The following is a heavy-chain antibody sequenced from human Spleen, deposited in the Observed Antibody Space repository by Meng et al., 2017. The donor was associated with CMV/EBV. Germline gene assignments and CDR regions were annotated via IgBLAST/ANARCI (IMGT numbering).Heavy chain of an antibody. J-gene: IGHJ2*01. D-gene: IGHD2-2*01. CDR1: SYT. CDR3: AREEGDYCSSTSCYFPWYFDL. Sequence: SYTISWVRQAPGQGLEWMGRIIPILGIANYAQKFQGRVTITADKSTSTAYMELSSLRSEDTAVYYCAREEGDYCSSTSCYFPWYFDLWGHGTLVTVSS. CDR2: IIPILGIA. V-gene: IGHV1-69*04.